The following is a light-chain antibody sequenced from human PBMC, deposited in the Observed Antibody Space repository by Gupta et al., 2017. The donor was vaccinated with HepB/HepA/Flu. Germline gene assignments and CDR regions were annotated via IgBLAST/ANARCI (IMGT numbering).Light chain of an antibody. CDR1: QSVSSY. CDR3: QQRINGQLMCS. J-gene: IGKJ2*04. Sequence: EIVLTQSAATLSLSPGERATLSCRASQSVSSYLAWYQQKPGQAPYLLIYDASNRATVIPARFSGSGSGNDSNLTIIIGEPEDFEVYYCQQRINGQLMCSFGQGTKLEIK. CDR2: DAS. V-gene: IGKV3-11*01.